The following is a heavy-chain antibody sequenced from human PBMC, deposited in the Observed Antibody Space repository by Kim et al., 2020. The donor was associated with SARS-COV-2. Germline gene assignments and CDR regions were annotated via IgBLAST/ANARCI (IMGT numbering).Heavy chain of an antibody. V-gene: IGHV3-33*05. CDR3: ARAGVSSGIAADDVDY. CDR2: ISYDGSNK. Sequence: GGSLRLSCAASGFTFSSYGMHWVRQAPGKGLEWVAVISYDGSNKYYADSVKGRFTISRDNSKNTLYLQMNSLRAEDTAVYYCARAGVSSGIAADDVDYWGQGTLVTVSS. D-gene: IGHD6-25*01. J-gene: IGHJ4*02. CDR1: GFTFSSYG.